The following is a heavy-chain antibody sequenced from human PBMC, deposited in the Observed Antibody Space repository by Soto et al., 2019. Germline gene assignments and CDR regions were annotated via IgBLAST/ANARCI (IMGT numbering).Heavy chain of an antibody. Sequence: SETLSLTCAVYGGSFSGYYWSWIRQPPGKGLEWIGEINHSGSTNYNPSLKSRVTISVDTSKNQFSLKLSSVTAADTAVYYCARDLGQGGGVDYWGQGTLVTVSS. D-gene: IGHD3-16*01. J-gene: IGHJ4*02. CDR2: INHSGST. CDR1: GGSFSGYY. CDR3: ARDLGQGGGVDY. V-gene: IGHV4-34*09.